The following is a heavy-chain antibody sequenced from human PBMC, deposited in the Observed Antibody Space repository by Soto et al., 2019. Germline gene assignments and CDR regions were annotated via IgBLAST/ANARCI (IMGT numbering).Heavy chain of an antibody. CDR1: GFIFSNAW. V-gene: IGHV3-15*07. CDR2: IKSKADGGTA. D-gene: IGHD3-22*01. Sequence: PGGSLRLSCAASGFIFSNAWMNWVRQAPGKGLEWVGRIKSKADGGTADYAAPVNGRFTISRDDSKNTLYLQMNSLKTEDTAVYYCPPSRGSGNWFDPWGQGTLVTVSS. J-gene: IGHJ5*02. CDR3: PPSRGSGNWFDP.